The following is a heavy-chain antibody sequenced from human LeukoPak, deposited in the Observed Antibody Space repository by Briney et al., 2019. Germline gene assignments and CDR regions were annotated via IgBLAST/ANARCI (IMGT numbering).Heavy chain of an antibody. J-gene: IGHJ4*02. Sequence: SETLSHTCAVYGGSFSGYYWSWIRQPPGKGLEWIGEINHSGSTNYNPSLKSRVTISVDTSKNQFSLKLSSVTAADTAVYYCARGSRRPKFDYWGQGTLVTVSS. V-gene: IGHV4-34*01. D-gene: IGHD6-13*01. CDR3: ARGSRRPKFDY. CDR1: GGSFSGYY. CDR2: INHSGST.